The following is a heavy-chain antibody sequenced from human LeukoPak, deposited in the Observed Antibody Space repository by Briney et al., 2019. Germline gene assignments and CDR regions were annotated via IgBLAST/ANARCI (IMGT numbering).Heavy chain of an antibody. D-gene: IGHD2-2*01. CDR2: IRYDGSNK. Sequence: GGSLRLSCAASGFTFSSYGMHWVPQAPGKGLEWVAFIRYDGSNKYYADSVKGRFTISRDNSKNTLYLQMNSLRAEDTAVYYCAKTGYCSSTSCRPYYYYYMDVWGKGTTVTVSS. J-gene: IGHJ6*03. CDR3: AKTGYCSSTSCRPYYYYYMDV. V-gene: IGHV3-30*02. CDR1: GFTFSSYG.